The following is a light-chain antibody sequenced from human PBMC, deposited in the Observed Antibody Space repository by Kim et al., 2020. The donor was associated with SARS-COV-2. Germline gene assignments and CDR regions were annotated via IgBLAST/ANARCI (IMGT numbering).Light chain of an antibody. CDR2: DAS. CDR3: QQYASSPTT. Sequence: PGERATLSCRASQTVSTSYLAWCQQKPGQAPRLLINDASRRATGIPDRFNGSGSGTDFTLTISRLEPEDFAVYYCQQYASSPTTFGGGTKV. CDR1: QTVSTSY. V-gene: IGKV3-20*01. J-gene: IGKJ4*01.